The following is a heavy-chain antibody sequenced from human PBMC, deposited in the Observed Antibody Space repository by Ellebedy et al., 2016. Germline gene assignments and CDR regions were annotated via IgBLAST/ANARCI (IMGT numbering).Heavy chain of an antibody. J-gene: IGHJ3*02. D-gene: IGHD1-26*01. CDR2: ICGPSGNT. CDR1: GFSFNDFG. Sequence: GESLKISXAASGFSFNDFGMSWVRQAPGKGLEWVSVICGPSGNTYYADSVKGRFTISRDIPSNTLFLQMNSLRTDDTAIYYCARGSDPDGSDAFDSWGQGTMVTVSS. CDR3: ARGSDPDGSDAFDS. V-gene: IGHV3-23*01.